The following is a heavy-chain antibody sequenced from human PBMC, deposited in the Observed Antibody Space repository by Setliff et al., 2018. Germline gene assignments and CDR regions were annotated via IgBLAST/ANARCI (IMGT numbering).Heavy chain of an antibody. V-gene: IGHV4-4*08. CDR2: IYSSGST. CDR3: ARSLSSGSYWNSRPFYSDY. J-gene: IGHJ4*02. Sequence: ETLSLTCTVSGGSISSYYWTWIRQSPGKGLEWIGNIYSSGSTNYNPSLKSRVTISVDTSKNQLSLELTSVTAADTAVYYCARSLSSGSYWNSRPFYSDYWGRGTLVTVSS. CDR1: GGSISSYY. D-gene: IGHD3-10*01.